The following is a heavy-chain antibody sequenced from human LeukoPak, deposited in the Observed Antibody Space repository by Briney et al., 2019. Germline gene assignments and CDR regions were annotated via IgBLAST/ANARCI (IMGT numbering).Heavy chain of an antibody. J-gene: IGHJ4*02. CDR3: VRDDSSGWYYFDY. CDR2: INQDGSEK. V-gene: IGHV3-7*03. Sequence: GGPLGLSCAASGFTFSSYWMSWDRQAPGKGLEWVANINQDGSEKNYVDSVKGRFTISRDNAKNSLYLQMNSLRAEDTAVYYCVRDDSSGWYYFDYWGQGTLVTASS. CDR1: GFTFSSYW. D-gene: IGHD6-19*01.